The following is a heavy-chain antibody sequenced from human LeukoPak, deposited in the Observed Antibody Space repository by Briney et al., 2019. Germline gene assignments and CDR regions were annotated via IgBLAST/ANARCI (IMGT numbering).Heavy chain of an antibody. CDR2: ISSSSSYI. Sequence: GGSLRLCCVVSGFTFSRYSMNWVRQAPGKGLEWVSSISSSSSYIYYADSVKGRFTISRDNAKNSLYLQMNSLRAEDTAVYYCARESHFDYWGQGTLVTVSS. J-gene: IGHJ4*02. V-gene: IGHV3-21*01. CDR1: GFTFSRYS. CDR3: ARESHFDY.